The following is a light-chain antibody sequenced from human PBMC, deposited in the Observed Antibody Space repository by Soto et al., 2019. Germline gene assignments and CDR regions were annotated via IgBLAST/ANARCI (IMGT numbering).Light chain of an antibody. CDR1: SSNIGAGYD. J-gene: IGLJ2*01. CDR3: QSYVSSLSGYVV. Sequence: QSVLTQPPSVSGAPGQRVTISCTGSSSNIGAGYDVHWYQQLPGTAPKLLIYGNSNRPSGVPDRFSGSKSGTSASLAITGLQAEDEAHYYCQSYVSSLSGYVVFGGGTKPTVL. V-gene: IGLV1-40*01. CDR2: GNS.